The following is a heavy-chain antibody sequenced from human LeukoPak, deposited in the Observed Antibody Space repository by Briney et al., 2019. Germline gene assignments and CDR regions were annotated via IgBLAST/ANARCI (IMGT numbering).Heavy chain of an antibody. CDR3: AREAPGGSGWTYFDY. Sequence: SETLSLTCAVSGGSVSGHYWDWIRQPPGKGLEWIGYIYASGSANYHPSLKSRVPISLDTSENHVSLRLTSVTAEDTAVYYCAREAPGGSGWTYFDYWGQGSLVTVSS. V-gene: IGHV4-59*02. CDR2: IYASGSA. J-gene: IGHJ4*02. CDR1: GGSVSGHY. D-gene: IGHD6-19*01.